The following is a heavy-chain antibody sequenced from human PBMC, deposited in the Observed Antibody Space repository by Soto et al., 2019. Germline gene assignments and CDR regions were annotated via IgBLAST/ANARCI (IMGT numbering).Heavy chain of an antibody. CDR3: GAGQFFSDY. J-gene: IGHJ4*02. CDR1: GFTFSSYG. V-gene: IGHV3-30*03. Sequence: QVQLVESGGGVVQPGRSLRLSCAASGFTFSSYGMHWVRQAPGKGLEWVALISFDGSNTYYADSVKGRFTISIDNSQNTLYLQMHSLRAEDTSLYYCGAGQFFSDYWGQGTLVTVSS. D-gene: IGHD6-19*01. CDR2: ISFDGSNT.